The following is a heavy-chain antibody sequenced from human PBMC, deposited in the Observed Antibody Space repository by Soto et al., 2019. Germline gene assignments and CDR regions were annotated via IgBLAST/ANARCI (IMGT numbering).Heavy chain of an antibody. D-gene: IGHD3-3*01. J-gene: IGHJ6*02. CDR2: IIPIFGTA. V-gene: IGHV1-69*13. CDR3: ASKGYDFWSGYYRHYGMDV. CDR1: GGTFSSYA. Sequence: SVKVSCKASGGTFSSYAISWARQAPGQGLEWMGGIIPIFGTANYAQKFQGRVTITADESTSTAYMELSSLRSEDTAVYYCASKGYDFWSGYYRHYGMDVWGQGTTVTV.